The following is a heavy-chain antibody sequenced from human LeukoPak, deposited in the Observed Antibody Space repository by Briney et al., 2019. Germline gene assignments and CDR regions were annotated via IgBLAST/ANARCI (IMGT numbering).Heavy chain of an antibody. Sequence: SETLSLTCTVSGGSVSSGSYYWSWIRQPPGKGLEWIGYIYYSGSTNYNPSLKSRVTISVDTSKNQFSLKLSSVTAADTAVYYCGRGGSTGTYYDFWSGYYLFDHWGQGTLVTVSS. CDR2: IYYSGST. CDR3: GRGGSTGTYYDFWSGYYLFDH. D-gene: IGHD3-3*01. V-gene: IGHV4-61*01. J-gene: IGHJ5*02. CDR1: GGSVSSGSYY.